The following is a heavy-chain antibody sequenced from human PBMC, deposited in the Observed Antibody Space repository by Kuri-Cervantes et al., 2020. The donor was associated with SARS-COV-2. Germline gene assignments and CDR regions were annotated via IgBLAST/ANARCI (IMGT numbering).Heavy chain of an antibody. CDR3: ARDFRPIVVVPAAENWFDP. CDR1: RGPISSSSYY. D-gene: IGHD2-2*01. J-gene: IGHJ5*02. Sequence: GSLRLSCTVSRGPISSSSYYWGWIRQPPGKGLEWTGSIYYTGNTYYNPSLKSRVTISVDTSKSQFSLKLSSVTAADTAVYYCARDFRPIVVVPAAENWFDPWGQGTLVTVSS. CDR2: IYYTGNT. V-gene: IGHV4-39*07.